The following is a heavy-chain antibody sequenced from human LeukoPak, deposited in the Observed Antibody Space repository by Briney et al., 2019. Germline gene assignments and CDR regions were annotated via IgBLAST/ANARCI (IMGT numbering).Heavy chain of an antibody. Sequence: GGSLRVSCAASGFSVSSNYMSWVRQAPGKGLEWVSVIWSGGSTYFANSVKGRFSISRDNSKNTLYLQMNSLSAEDTAVYSCARIKEYGFDIWGQGTMVTVSS. J-gene: IGHJ3*02. CDR1: GFSVSSNY. CDR2: IWSGGST. D-gene: IGHD3-10*01. V-gene: IGHV3-66*01. CDR3: ARIKEYGFDI.